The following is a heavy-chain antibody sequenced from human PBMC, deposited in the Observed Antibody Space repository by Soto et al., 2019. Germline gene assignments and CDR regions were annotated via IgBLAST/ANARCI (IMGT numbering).Heavy chain of an antibody. V-gene: IGHV1-69*13. D-gene: IGHD5-18*01. CDR2: TIPIFGIA. CDR3: AGRGYSPSGSQDTAMGSILTYYYYGMDV. Sequence: SVKVSCKASGGTFSSYAISWVRQAPGQGLEWMGGTIPIFGIANYAQKFQGRVTITADESTSTAYMELSSLRSEDTAVYYCAGRGYSPSGSQDTAMGSILTYYYYGMDVWGQGTTVTVSS. CDR1: GGTFSSYA. J-gene: IGHJ6*02.